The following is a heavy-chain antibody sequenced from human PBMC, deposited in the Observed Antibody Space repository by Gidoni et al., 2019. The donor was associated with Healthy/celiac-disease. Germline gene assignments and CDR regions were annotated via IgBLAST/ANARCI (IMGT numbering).Heavy chain of an antibody. J-gene: IGHJ4*02. CDR1: GGTFSHYT. V-gene: IGHV1-69*02. CDR2: ILPILGIA. Sequence: QVQLVQSGAEVKTPGSSVKVSCTASGGTFSHYTLSWVRQAPGQGLEWMGRILPILGIANYAQKFQGRVTITADKSTSTAYMELSSLRSEDTAVYYCARGRRDYYGSGSYPDYWGQGTLVTVSS. D-gene: IGHD3-10*01. CDR3: ARGRRDYYGSGSYPDY.